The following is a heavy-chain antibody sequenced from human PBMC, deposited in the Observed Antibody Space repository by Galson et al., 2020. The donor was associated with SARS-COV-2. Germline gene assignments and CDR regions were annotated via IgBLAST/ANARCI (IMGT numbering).Heavy chain of an antibody. V-gene: IGHV3-13*01. CDR3: ARVHPKGNGMYC. CDR1: GFTFSTYD. J-gene: IGHJ6*02. Sequence: GGSLRLSCSASGFTFSTYDMHWVRQRQGKGLEWVAAIDTAGDTYYLGSAKGRFTISRENAKNSVYLQMNSLRAGDTAVYYCARVHPKGNGMYCWGLATTVTVTS. CDR2: IDTAGDT.